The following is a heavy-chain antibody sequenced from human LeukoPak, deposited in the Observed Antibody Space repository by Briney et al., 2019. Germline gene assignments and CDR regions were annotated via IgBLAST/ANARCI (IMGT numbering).Heavy chain of an antibody. J-gene: IGHJ4*02. CDR3: ARDVRWLRFVFDN. V-gene: IGHV3-48*02. D-gene: IGHD5-12*01. Sequence: GGSLRPSCAASGFTFSSYGIHWVRQAPGKGLEWVSYITSSGSVMYHADSVRGRFTISRDNAENSLYLEMNSLRDEDTAVHYCARDVRWLRFVFDNWGQGTLVTVSS. CDR1: GFTFSSYG. CDR2: ITSSGSVM.